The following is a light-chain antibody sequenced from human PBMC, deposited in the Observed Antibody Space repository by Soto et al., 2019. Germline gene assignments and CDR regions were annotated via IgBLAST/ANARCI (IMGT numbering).Light chain of an antibody. J-gene: IGKJ2*01. CDR1: QSVSRNY. Sequence: EIVSTQSPGTLSLSPGESATLSCRASQSVSRNYLAWYQQKPGQAPRLLIYDASSRATGIPDRFSGSGSETDFTLTISSLQSEDSAVYYCQQHNNWPPYTFGQGTKLEIK. CDR3: QQHNNWPPYT. CDR2: DAS. V-gene: IGKV3D-20*02.